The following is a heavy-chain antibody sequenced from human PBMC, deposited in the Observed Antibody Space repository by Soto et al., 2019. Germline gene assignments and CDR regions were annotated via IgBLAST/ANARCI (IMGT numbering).Heavy chain of an antibody. J-gene: IGHJ5*02. CDR3: ATVATNSYNWLDP. CDR1: GFTFNTYW. D-gene: IGHD5-12*01. V-gene: IGHV3-74*01. Sequence: EVQLVESGGTLVQPGGSLRLSCAASGFTFNTYWMHWVRQAPGEGLVWVSRINSDGTKTTYADSVKGRFTISRDNAKNTVYLQMNSLRAEDTAVYYCATVATNSYNWLDPWGQGTLVTVSS. CDR2: INSDGTKT.